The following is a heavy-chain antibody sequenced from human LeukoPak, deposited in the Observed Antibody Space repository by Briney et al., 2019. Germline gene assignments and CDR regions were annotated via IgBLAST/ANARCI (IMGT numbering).Heavy chain of an antibody. CDR3: ATGTTTLPWFDP. CDR1: GYTLTELS. J-gene: IGHJ5*02. CDR2: FDPEDGEK. V-gene: IGHV1-24*01. D-gene: IGHD1-1*01. Sequence: ASVKVSCKVFGYTLTELSMHWVRQAPGKGREGMGGFDPEDGEKIYAQKFQGRVTMTEDTSTDTAYMELSSRRSEDTALYYWATGTTTLPWFDPWGQGTLVTVSS.